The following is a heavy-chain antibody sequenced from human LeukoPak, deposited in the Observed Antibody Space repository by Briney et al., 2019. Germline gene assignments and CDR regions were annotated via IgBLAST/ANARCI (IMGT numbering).Heavy chain of an antibody. V-gene: IGHV3-9*01. CDR2: ITWNSGII. J-gene: IGHJ4*02. Sequence: GGSLRLSCAASGFTFDDYAMHWVRQAPGKGLEWVAHITWNSGIIGYADSVKGRFTISRDNAKNSLYLQMNSLRAEDTALYYCARRVVVPAAPYYFDYWGQGTLVTVSS. D-gene: IGHD2-2*01. CDR1: GFTFDDYA. CDR3: ARRVVVPAAPYYFDY.